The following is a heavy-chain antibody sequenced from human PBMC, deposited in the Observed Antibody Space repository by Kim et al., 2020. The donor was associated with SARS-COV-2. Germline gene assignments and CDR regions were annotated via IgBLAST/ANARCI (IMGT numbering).Heavy chain of an antibody. CDR3: AREELTTVTTYGSIDY. CDR1: GYTFTSYY. D-gene: IGHD4-17*01. Sequence: ASVKVSCKASGYTFTSYYMHWVRQAPGQGLEWMGIINPSGGSTSYAQKFQGRVTMTRDTSTSTVYMELSSLRSEDTVVYYCAREELTTVTTYGSIDYWGQGTLVTVSS. J-gene: IGHJ4*02. CDR2: INPSGGST. V-gene: IGHV1-46*01.